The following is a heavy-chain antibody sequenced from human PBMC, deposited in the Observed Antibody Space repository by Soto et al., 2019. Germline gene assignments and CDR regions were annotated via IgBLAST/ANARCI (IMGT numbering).Heavy chain of an antibody. V-gene: IGHV1-69*02. D-gene: IGHD3-16*01. CDR2: IIPILGIA. CDR1: GGTFSSYT. J-gene: IGHJ4*02. Sequence: QVQLVQSGAEVKKPGSSVKVSCKTSGGTFSSYTISWVRQAPGQGLEWMGRIIPILGIANYAQKFQGRVTTTADKSTSTAYMELSSLRSEDTAVYYCEFTDLDLDYWGQGTLVTVSS. CDR3: EFTDLDLDY.